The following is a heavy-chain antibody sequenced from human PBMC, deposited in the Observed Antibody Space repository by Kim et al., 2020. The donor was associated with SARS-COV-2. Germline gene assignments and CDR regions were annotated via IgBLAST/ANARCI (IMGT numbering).Heavy chain of an antibody. V-gene: IGHV3-48*02. CDR2: ISSTGSII. CDR1: GFTFSSYA. Sequence: GGSLRLSCAASGFTFSSYAMTWVRQGPGKGLEWVSFISSTGSIIYYADSVEGRFTISRDNAKNSGSLQMNSLRDEDTAMYYCASRGYYIDFWGQGTLVTVS. CDR3: ASRGYYIDF. J-gene: IGHJ4*02. D-gene: IGHD6-13*01.